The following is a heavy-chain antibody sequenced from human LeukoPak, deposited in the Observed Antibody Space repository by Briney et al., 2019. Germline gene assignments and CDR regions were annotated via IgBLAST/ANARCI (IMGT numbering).Heavy chain of an antibody. J-gene: IGHJ4*02. D-gene: IGHD3-3*01. Sequence: GTSVKVSCKASGFTFTSSAVQWVRQARGQRLEWIGWIVVGSGNTNYAQKFQERVTITRDMSTSTAYMELSSLRSEDTAVYYCAAAGYDFWSGYYPGYWGQGTLVTVSS. CDR1: GFTFTSSA. CDR3: AAAGYDFWSGYYPGY. V-gene: IGHV1-58*01. CDR2: IVVGSGNT.